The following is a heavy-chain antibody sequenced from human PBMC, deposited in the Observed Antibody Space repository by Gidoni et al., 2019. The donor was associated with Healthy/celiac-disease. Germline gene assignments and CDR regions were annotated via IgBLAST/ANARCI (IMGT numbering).Heavy chain of an antibody. Sequence: QVQLVESGGGVVQPGRSLRLSCAASGFTFSSYAMHWGRQAPGKGLEWVAVISYDGSNKYYADSVKGRFTISRDNSKNTLYLQMNSLRAEDTAVYYCARATTYYYYMDVWGKGTTVTVSS. CDR1: GFTFSSYA. V-gene: IGHV3-30-3*01. D-gene: IGHD5-12*01. CDR3: ARATTYYYYMDV. CDR2: ISYDGSNK. J-gene: IGHJ6*03.